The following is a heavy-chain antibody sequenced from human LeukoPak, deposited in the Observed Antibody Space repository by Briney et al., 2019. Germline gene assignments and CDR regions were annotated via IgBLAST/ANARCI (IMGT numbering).Heavy chain of an antibody. Sequence: PGGSLRLSCAASGFTFSDYYMSWIRQAPGKGLEWVSYISSSGSTIYYADSVKGRFTISRDNAKNSLYLQMNSLRAEDTAVYYCANDRYFDWLLSYWGQGTLVTVSS. CDR2: ISSSGSTI. J-gene: IGHJ4*02. CDR3: ANDRYFDWLLSY. V-gene: IGHV3-11*01. D-gene: IGHD3-9*01. CDR1: GFTFSDYY.